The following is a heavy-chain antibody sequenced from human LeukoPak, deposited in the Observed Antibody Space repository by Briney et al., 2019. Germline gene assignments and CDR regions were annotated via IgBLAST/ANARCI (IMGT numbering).Heavy chain of an antibody. Sequence: PGGSLSLSCAASGLIFRNYAMSWVRQAPGKGLEWVSGITSGFTPHYADSVKGRFTISRDNSKNTFHLQMNSLRAEDTAVYYCAKDYSDLRVADVFFEYWGQGTLVTVSS. D-gene: IGHD2-15*01. CDR3: AKDYSDLRVADVFFEY. CDR2: ITSGFTP. CDR1: GLIFRNYA. V-gene: IGHV3-23*01. J-gene: IGHJ4*02.